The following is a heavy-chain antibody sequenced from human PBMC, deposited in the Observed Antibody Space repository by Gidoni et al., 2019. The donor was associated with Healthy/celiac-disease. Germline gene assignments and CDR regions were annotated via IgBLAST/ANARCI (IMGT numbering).Heavy chain of an antibody. V-gene: IGHV3-7*01. CDR1: DSPFISYW. J-gene: IGHJ4*02. Sequence: VQLLEPGGGLVRPGGPLSSSCAASDSPFISYWMSWVRQAPGKGLEWVANIKQDGSEKYYVDSVKGRFTISRDNAKNSLYLQMNSLRAEDTAVYYCAREGEEGMVRGVIDYWGQGTLVTVSS. CDR2: IKQDGSEK. CDR3: AREGEEGMVRGVIDY. D-gene: IGHD3-10*01.